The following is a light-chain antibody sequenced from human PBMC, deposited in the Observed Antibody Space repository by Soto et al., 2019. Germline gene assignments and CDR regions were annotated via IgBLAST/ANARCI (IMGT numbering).Light chain of an antibody. CDR2: DAS. CDR1: QSVTTS. V-gene: IGKV3-11*01. Sequence: EIVLTQSPATLSLSPGERATLSCRASQSVTTSLAWYQQRPGQAPRLLIYDASNSATGIPARFSGSGSGTDFTLTISSLEPEDFAVYYCQQRSNWPLYTFGPGSKLEIK. J-gene: IGKJ2*01. CDR3: QQRSNWPLYT.